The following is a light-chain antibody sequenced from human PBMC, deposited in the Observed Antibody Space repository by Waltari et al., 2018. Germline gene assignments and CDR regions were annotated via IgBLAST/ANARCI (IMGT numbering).Light chain of an antibody. Sequence: EIVLTQSPGILSLSPGERATLSCRARQSVGKYLAGYQQKPGQAPRLLLYDASSRASGIPDRFSGSGSGTDFSLTISRLEPEDFAVYYCQKYVRLPATFGQGTRVEVK. CDR2: DAS. CDR1: QSVGKY. CDR3: QKYVRLPAT. V-gene: IGKV3-20*01. J-gene: IGKJ1*01.